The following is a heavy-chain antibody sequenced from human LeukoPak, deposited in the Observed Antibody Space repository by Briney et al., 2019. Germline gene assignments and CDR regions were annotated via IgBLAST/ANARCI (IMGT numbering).Heavy chain of an antibody. CDR1: GFTFSSYG. V-gene: IGHV3-33*06. CDR3: AKADSSSSPSFGFDP. D-gene: IGHD6-6*01. CDR2: IWYDGSNK. Sequence: GRSLRLSCAASGFTFSSYGMHWVRQAPGKGLEWVAVIWYDGSNKYYADSVKGRFTISRDNSKNTLYLQMNSLRAEDTAVYYCAKADSSSSPSFGFDPWGQGTLVTVSS. J-gene: IGHJ5*02.